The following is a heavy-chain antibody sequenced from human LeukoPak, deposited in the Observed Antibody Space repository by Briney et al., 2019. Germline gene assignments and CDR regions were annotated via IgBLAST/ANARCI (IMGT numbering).Heavy chain of an antibody. CDR1: GGTFSSYA. Sequence: GSSVKVSCKASGGTFSSYAISWVRQAPGQGLEWMGWISAYNGNTNYAQKLQGRVTMTTDTSTSTAYMELRSLRSDDTAVYYCARDRFTDEYYYDSSGYYYLDYWGQGTLVTVSS. CDR3: ARDRFTDEYYYDSSGYYYLDY. D-gene: IGHD3-22*01. CDR2: ISAYNGNT. V-gene: IGHV1-18*01. J-gene: IGHJ4*02.